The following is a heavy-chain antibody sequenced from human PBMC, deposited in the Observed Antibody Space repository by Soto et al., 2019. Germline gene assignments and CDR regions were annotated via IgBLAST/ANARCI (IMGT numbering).Heavy chain of an antibody. CDR3: AREGGGGSSGSYYYYGMDV. J-gene: IGHJ6*02. CDR1: GFTFSSYA. V-gene: IGHV3-30-3*01. D-gene: IGHD6-19*01. CDR2: ISYDGSNK. Sequence: PGGSLRLSCAASGFTFSSYAMHWVRQAPGKGLEWVAVISYDGSNKYYADSVKGRFTISRDNSKNTLYLQMNSLRAEDTAVYYCAREGGGGSSGSYYYYGMDVWGQGTTVTVSS.